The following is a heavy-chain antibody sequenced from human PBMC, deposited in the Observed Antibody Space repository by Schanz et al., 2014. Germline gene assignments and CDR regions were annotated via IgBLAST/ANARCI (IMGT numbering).Heavy chain of an antibody. CDR2: INPSGGST. D-gene: IGHD3-3*01. Sequence: QGHLVQSGAEVKEPGASVKVSCQASGYTFTGYYMYWVRQAPGQGLEWMGVINPSGGSTIYAQKFQGRVTMTRDTSTSTVYMELSSLRSEDTAVYYCARGTRVRTTDFWSGLYYFDYWGQGTLVTVSS. CDR1: GYTFTGYY. V-gene: IGHV1-46*01. J-gene: IGHJ4*02. CDR3: ARGTRVRTTDFWSGLYYFDY.